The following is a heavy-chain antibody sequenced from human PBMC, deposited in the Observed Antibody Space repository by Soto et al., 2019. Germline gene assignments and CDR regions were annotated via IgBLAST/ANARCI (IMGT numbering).Heavy chain of an antibody. D-gene: IGHD1-1*01. J-gene: IGHJ6*02. Sequence: GGSLRLSRAASGFTFISYAMHWVRQAPGKGLEWAAVISYDGSNKYYADSVKGRFTISRDNSKNTLYLQMNSLRAEDTAVYYCARDSGWNEQSGMDVWGQGTTVTVSS. CDR2: ISYDGSNK. V-gene: IGHV3-30-3*01. CDR1: GFTFISYA. CDR3: ARDSGWNEQSGMDV.